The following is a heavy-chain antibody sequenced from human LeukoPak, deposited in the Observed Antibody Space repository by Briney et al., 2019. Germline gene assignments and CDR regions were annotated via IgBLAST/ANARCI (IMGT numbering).Heavy chain of an antibody. CDR2: ISWDSGKI. D-gene: IGHD4/OR15-4a*01. CDR3: ARRAGAYSHPYDY. J-gene: IGHJ4*02. Sequence: PGGSLRLSCVASGFTFDEYAMHWVRQAPGKGLEWVSGISWDSGKIGYADSVKGRFIISRDNAKNSLYLQMNSLRAEDTAVYYCARRAGAYSHPYDYWGQGTLVTVSS. CDR1: GFTFDEYA. V-gene: IGHV3-9*01.